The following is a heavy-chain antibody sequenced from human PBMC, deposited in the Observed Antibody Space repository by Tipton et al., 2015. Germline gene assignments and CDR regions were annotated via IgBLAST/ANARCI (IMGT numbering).Heavy chain of an antibody. D-gene: IGHD2-21*02. CDR1: GFTFSDHY. CDR3: ARDSFRSSCGGDCYSGYFDY. Sequence: SLRLSCAASGFTFSDHYMDWVRQAPGKGLEWVGRTGSKANSVTTEYAASVKGRFTISRDDSKNSLYLQMNSLKSEDTAVYYCARDSFRSSCGGDCYSGYFDYWGQGTLVTVSS. V-gene: IGHV3-72*01. J-gene: IGHJ4*02. CDR2: TGSKANSVTT.